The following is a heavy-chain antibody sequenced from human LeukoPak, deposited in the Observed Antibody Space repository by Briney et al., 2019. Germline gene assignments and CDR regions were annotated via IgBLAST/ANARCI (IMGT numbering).Heavy chain of an antibody. J-gene: IGHJ4*02. Sequence: PGGSLRLSCAASGFTFDDYAMHWVRQAPGKGLEWVSGISWNSDSIGYADSVKGRFTISRDNAKNSLYLQVNSLRAEDTAVYYCARVMLYYYDSSGYYYEGFDYWGQGTLVTVSS. CDR1: GFTFDDYA. CDR2: ISWNSDSI. V-gene: IGHV3-9*01. CDR3: ARVMLYYYDSSGYYYEGFDY. D-gene: IGHD3-22*01.